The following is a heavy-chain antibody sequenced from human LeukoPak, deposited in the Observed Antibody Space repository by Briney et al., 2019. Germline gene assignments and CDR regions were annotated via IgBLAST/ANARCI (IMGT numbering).Heavy chain of an antibody. CDR3: ARDSGSDSSNWYGKWLAP. J-gene: IGHJ5*02. D-gene: IGHD6-13*01. Sequence: ASVKVSCTASGYTFTSYYINWVRQAPGQGLEWMGWISAYNGITNYAQKLQGRVTMTTDTSTSTAYMELRSLTSDDTAVYYCARDSGSDSSNWYGKWLAPWGQGTLVTVSS. V-gene: IGHV1-18*01. CDR1: GYTFTSYY. CDR2: ISAYNGIT.